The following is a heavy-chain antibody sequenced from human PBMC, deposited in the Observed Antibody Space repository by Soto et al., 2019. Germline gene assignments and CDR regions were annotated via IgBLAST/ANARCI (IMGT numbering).Heavy chain of an antibody. CDR3: AKAVTMIVVVYGMDV. J-gene: IGHJ6*02. V-gene: IGHV4-39*01. CDR1: GGSIISSNYY. Sequence: SETLSLTCTVSGGSIISSNYYWGWIRQPPGKGLEWIGSLYYSGSTYYNPSLKSRVTTSVDTSKNQFSLKLSSVTAADTAVYYCAKAVTMIVVVYGMDVWGQGTTVTVSS. CDR2: LYYSGST. D-gene: IGHD3-22*01.